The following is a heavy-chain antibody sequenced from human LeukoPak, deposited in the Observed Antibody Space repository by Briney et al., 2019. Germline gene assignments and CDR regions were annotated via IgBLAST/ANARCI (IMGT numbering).Heavy chain of an antibody. CDR1: GFTFSSYW. CDR3: ARERVTMVRGVTPIAY. V-gene: IGHV3-7*01. CDR2: IKQDGSEK. D-gene: IGHD3-10*01. Sequence: GGSLRLSCAASGFTFSSYWMSWVRQAPGKGLEWVANIKQDGSEKYYVDSVKGRFTISRDNAKNSLYLQMSSLRAEDTAVYYCARERVTMVRGVTPIAYWGQGTLVTVSS. J-gene: IGHJ4*02.